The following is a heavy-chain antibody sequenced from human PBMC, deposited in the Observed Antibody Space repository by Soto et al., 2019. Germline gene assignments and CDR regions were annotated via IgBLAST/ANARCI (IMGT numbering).Heavy chain of an antibody. D-gene: IGHD3-10*01. Sequence: SLRLSCAASGFTFSSYAMSWVRQAPGKGLEWVSAISGSGGSTYYADSVKGRFTISRDNSKNTLYLQMNSLRAEDTAVYYCAKEVLGDGYYYGSGSYYNVPLNWFDPWGQGTLVTVSS. CDR2: ISGSGGST. V-gene: IGHV3-23*01. CDR3: AKEVLGDGYYYGSGSYYNVPLNWFDP. CDR1: GFTFSSYA. J-gene: IGHJ5*02.